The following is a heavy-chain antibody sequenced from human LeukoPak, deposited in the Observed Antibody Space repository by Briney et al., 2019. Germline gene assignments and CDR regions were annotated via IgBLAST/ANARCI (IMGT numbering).Heavy chain of an antibody. Sequence: ASVKVSCKASGYTFTSYDINWVRQAPGKGLEWMGGFDPEDGETIYAQKFQGRVTMTEDTSTDTAYMELSSLRSEDTPVYYCATAGRYSSGWDQIDYWGQGTLVTVSS. D-gene: IGHD6-19*01. CDR1: GYTFTSYD. J-gene: IGHJ4*02. CDR2: FDPEDGET. V-gene: IGHV1-24*01. CDR3: ATAGRYSSGWDQIDY.